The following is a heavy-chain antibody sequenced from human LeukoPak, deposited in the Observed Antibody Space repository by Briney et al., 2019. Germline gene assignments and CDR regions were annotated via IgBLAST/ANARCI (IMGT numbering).Heavy chain of an antibody. CDR2: ISAYNGNT. Sequence: ASVKVSCKASGYTFTSYGISWVRQAPGQGLEWMRWISAYNGNTNYAQKLQGRVTMTTDTSTSTAYMELRSLRSDDTAVYYCARGMAVRGVIAPFYYGMDVWGQGTTVTVSS. V-gene: IGHV1-18*01. CDR1: GYTFTSYG. CDR3: ARGMAVRGVIAPFYYGMDV. J-gene: IGHJ6*02. D-gene: IGHD3-10*01.